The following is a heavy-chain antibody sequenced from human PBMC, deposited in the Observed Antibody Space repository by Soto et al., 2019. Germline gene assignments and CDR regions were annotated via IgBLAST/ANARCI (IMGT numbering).Heavy chain of an antibody. V-gene: IGHV4-39*02. CDR2: IYYSGSA. Sequence: QLQLQESGPGLVKPSETLSLTCTVSGGSISSSSYYWGWIRQPPGKGLEWIGNIYYSGSAYYNPSLKSRVTISVDMSNTTFSLKLSSVTAADTAVYYCARRGVSGPVDSWGQGTLVTVSS. D-gene: IGHD3-10*01. J-gene: IGHJ4*02. CDR1: GGSISSSSYY. CDR3: ARRGVSGPVDS.